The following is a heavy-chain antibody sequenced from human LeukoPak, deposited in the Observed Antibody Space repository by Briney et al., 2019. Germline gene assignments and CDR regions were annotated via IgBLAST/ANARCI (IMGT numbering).Heavy chain of an antibody. J-gene: IGHJ4*02. CDR1: GFSFSSYA. V-gene: IGHV3-23*01. Sequence: GGSLRLSCAASGFSFSSYAMTWARQAPVKGLEWVSAISGDGTRTYYADSVKGRFTISRDNSKNTLYLEMSSLRVEDTAIYYCAEWPEGAMDYFDYWGQGTLVTVSS. CDR2: ISGDGTRT. CDR3: AEWPEGAMDYFDY. D-gene: IGHD3-16*01.